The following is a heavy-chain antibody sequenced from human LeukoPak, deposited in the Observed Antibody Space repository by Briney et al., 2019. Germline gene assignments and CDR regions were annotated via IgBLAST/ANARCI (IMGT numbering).Heavy chain of an antibody. CDR3: ARGGFSPDDY. V-gene: IGHV3-7*01. J-gene: IGHJ4*02. CDR2: INQDGREK. D-gene: IGHD2-15*01. Sequence: PGGSLRLSCVASGFTFSGHWMSWVRQAPGQGLEWMANINQDGREKHYLDSVKGRFTISGDNAKNSLYLQMNSLRVDDTAVYYCARGGFSPDDYWGQGTLVTVSS. CDR1: GFTFSGHW.